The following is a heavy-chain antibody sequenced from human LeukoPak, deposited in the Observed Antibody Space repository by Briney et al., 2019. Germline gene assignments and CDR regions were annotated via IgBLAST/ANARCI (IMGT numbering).Heavy chain of an antibody. J-gene: IGHJ4*02. CDR1: GGSFSGYY. D-gene: IGHD2-15*01. V-gene: IGHV4-31*11. CDR3: AGTIAATPTYFDY. Sequence: SETLSLTCAVYGGSFSGYYWSWIRQHPGKGLEWIGYIYYSGSTYYNPSLKSRVTISVDTSKNQFSLKLSSVTAADTAVYYCAGTIAATPTYFDYWGQGTLVTVSS. CDR2: IYYSGST.